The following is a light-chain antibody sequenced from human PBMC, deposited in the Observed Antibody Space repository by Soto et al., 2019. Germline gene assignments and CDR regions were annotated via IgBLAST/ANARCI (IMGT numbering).Light chain of an antibody. CDR2: GAS. Sequence: DIVLTQSPGALSLSPGERATLSCRASQSVSRNYLAWYQQKPGQAPKLLIYGASGRATGIPDRFSGSGSGTDFTLTISRLEPEDFAVYYCQQYGTSPLTFGGGTKVDI. CDR1: QSVSRNY. V-gene: IGKV3-20*01. J-gene: IGKJ4*01. CDR3: QQYGTSPLT.